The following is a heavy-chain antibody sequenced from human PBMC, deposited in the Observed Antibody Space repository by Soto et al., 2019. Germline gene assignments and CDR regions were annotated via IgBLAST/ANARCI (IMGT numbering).Heavy chain of an antibody. V-gene: IGHV3-53*04. CDR1: GFTVSSNY. J-gene: IGHJ4*02. Sequence: EVQLVESGGGLVQPGGSLRLSCAASGFTVSSNYMSWVRQAPGKGLEWVSVIYSGGSTYYADSVKGRFTISRHNYKNTMYLQMNSLRAEDTAMYYCARVYDGDTLDWGQGTLVTVSS. D-gene: IGHD4-17*01. CDR3: ARVYDGDTLD. CDR2: IYSGGST.